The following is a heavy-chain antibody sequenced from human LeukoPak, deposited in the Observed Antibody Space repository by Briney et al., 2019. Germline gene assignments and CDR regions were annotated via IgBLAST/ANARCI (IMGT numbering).Heavy chain of an antibody. Sequence: ASVKVSCKASGYTFTGYYMHWVRQAPGQGLEWMGWINPNSGGTNYAQKFQGRVTMTRDTSISTAYMELSRLRSDDTAVYYYARVRNYYDSSGYYNAFDIWGQGTMVTVSS. D-gene: IGHD3-22*01. CDR3: ARVRNYYDSSGYYNAFDI. CDR2: INPNSGGT. J-gene: IGHJ3*02. CDR1: GYTFTGYY. V-gene: IGHV1-2*02.